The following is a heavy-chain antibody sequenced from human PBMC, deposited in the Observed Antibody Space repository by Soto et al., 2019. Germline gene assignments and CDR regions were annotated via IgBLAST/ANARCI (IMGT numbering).Heavy chain of an antibody. CDR2: ISGSGGST. D-gene: IGHD1-26*01. J-gene: IGHJ3*02. CDR1: GFTFSSYA. V-gene: IGHV3-23*01. Sequence: EVQLLESGGGLVQPGGSLRLSCAASGFTFSSYAMSWVRQAPGKGLEWVSAISGSGGSTYYADSVKGRFTISRDNSKNTLYLQMNSQRAEDTAVYYCAKREVGATRADDAFDIWGQGTMVTVSS. CDR3: AKREVGATRADDAFDI.